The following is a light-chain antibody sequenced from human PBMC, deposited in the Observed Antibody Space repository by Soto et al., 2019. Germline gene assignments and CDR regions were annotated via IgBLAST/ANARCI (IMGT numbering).Light chain of an antibody. J-gene: IGKJ1*01. CDR3: QQYYTYPWT. Sequence: DIQMTQSPFTLSASVGDRVTITCRASQNINKRLAWHQQKPGKAPKVLIYDASNLKSGVPSRFSGSGSGTEFILTISSLQPDDFATYCCQQYYTYPWTFGQGTKVEI. V-gene: IGKV1-5*01. CDR1: QNINKR. CDR2: DAS.